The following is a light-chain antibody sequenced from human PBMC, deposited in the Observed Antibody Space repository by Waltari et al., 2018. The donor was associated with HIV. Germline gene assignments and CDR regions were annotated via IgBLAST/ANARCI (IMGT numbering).Light chain of an antibody. Sequence: EVVLTQSPATLSLSPGESATLSCRASQSIGDNLAWYQHKPGQAPRLLVFDASSRFTGISSRFSGSGSGTDFTLNIAGLEPEDSGVYYCQQRSNWPPISFGQGTRLEIK. CDR1: QSIGDN. J-gene: IGKJ5*01. CDR2: DAS. CDR3: QQRSNWPPIS. V-gene: IGKV3-11*01.